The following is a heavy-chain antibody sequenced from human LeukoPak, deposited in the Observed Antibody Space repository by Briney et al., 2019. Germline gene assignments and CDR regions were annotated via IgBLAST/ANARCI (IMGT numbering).Heavy chain of an antibody. J-gene: IGHJ4*02. Sequence: ASVKVSCKASGYTFTSYYMHWVRQARGQGLEWMGIINPSGGSTSYAQKFQGRVTMTRDTSTSTVYMELSSLRSEDTAVYYCARAYGGNFMEKTPFDYWGQETLVTVSS. V-gene: IGHV1-46*01. CDR2: INPSGGST. CDR3: ARAYGGNFMEKTPFDY. CDR1: GYTFTSYY. D-gene: IGHD4-17*01.